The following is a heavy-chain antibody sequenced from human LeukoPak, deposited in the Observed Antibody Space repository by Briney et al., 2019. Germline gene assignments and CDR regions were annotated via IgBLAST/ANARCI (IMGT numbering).Heavy chain of an antibody. CDR3: AREDRWELGGAFDI. V-gene: IGHV4-39*02. CDR2: IYYSGST. CDR1: GGSISSSSYY. Sequence: SETLSLTCTVSGGSISSSSYYWGWIRQPPGKGLEWIGSIYYSGSTYYNPSLKSRVAISVDTSKNQFSLKLSSVTAADTAVYYCAREDRWELGGAFDIWGQGTMVTVSS. J-gene: IGHJ3*02. D-gene: IGHD1-26*01.